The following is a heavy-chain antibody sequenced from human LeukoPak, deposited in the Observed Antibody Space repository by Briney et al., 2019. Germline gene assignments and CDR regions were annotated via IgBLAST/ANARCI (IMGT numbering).Heavy chain of an antibody. V-gene: IGHV4-34*01. J-gene: IGHJ4*02. D-gene: IGHD4-17*01. CDR3: AREAGAYGDYVGLYYFDY. CDR2: INHSGST. Sequence: SETLSLTCAVYGGSFSGYYWSWIRQHPGKGLEWIGEINHSGSTNYNPSLKSRVTISVDTSKNQFSLKLSSVTAADTAVYYCAREAGAYGDYVGLYYFDYWGQGTLVTVSS. CDR1: GGSFSGYY.